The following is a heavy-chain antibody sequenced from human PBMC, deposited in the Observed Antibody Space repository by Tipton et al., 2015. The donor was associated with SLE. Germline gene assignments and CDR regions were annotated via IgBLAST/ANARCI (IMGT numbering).Heavy chain of an antibody. CDR2: IYFSGTT. CDR1: GGSISSYY. J-gene: IGHJ4*02. D-gene: IGHD3-16*01. CDR3: AGLTGGPYYFDY. V-gene: IGHV4-4*08. Sequence: TLSLTCTVSGGSISSYYWSWIRQPPGKGLEWIGYIYFSGTTNYNPSLKSRVTISVDTSKNQFSLKLNSVTAADTAVYYCAGLTGGPYYFDYWGQGTLVAVSS.